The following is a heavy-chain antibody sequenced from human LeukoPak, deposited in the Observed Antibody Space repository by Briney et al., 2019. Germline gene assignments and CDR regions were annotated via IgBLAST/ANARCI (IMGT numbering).Heavy chain of an antibody. CDR1: GFTFSSYG. D-gene: IGHD5-18*01. V-gene: IGHV3-30*02. Sequence: GGSLRLSCAASGFTFSSYGMHWVRQAPGKGLEWVAVIWYDGSNKYYADSVKGRFTISRDNSKNTLYLQMNSLRAEDTAVYYCAKDPDPYSYGQHYFDYWGQGTLVTVSS. CDR3: AKDPDPYSYGQHYFDY. CDR2: IWYDGSNK. J-gene: IGHJ4*02.